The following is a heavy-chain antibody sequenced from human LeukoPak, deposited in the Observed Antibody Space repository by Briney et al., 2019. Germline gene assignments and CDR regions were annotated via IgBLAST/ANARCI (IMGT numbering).Heavy chain of an antibody. CDR3: ARVRGVITIFGVVIKRDAFDI. Sequence: SETLSLTCAVYGGSFSGYYWSWTRQPPGKGLEWIGEINHSGSTNYNPSLKSRVTISVDTSKNQFSLKLSSVTAADTAVYYCARVRGVITIFGVVIKRDAFDIWGQGTMVTVSS. CDR1: GGSFSGYY. D-gene: IGHD3-3*01. V-gene: IGHV4-34*01. CDR2: INHSGST. J-gene: IGHJ3*02.